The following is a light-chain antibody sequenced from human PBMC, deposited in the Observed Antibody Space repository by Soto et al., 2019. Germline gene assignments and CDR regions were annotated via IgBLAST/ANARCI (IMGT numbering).Light chain of an antibody. V-gene: IGKV3-20*01. Sequence: EIVLTQSPGTLSLSPGERATLSCRASERVSSTSLAWYQLNPGQAPRLLMYGVSSRAAGIPDRFSRSGSGTDFTLSIHRLEPEDFAVYFCQDYDHSVWAFGQGTKVEIK. J-gene: IGKJ1*01. CDR3: QDYDHSVWA. CDR1: ERVSSTS. CDR2: GVS.